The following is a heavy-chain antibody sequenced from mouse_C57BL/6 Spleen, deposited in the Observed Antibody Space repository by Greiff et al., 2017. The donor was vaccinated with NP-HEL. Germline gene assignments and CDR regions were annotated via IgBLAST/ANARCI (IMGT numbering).Heavy chain of an antibody. CDR2: IYPGDGDT. CDR3: ARDYGSSYCAY. CDR1: GYAFSSSW. V-gene: IGHV1-82*01. D-gene: IGHD1-1*01. Sequence: QVQLQQSGPELVKPGASVKISCKASGYAFSSSWMNWVKQRPGKGLEWIGRIYPGDGDTNYNGKFKGKATLTADKSSSTAYMQLSSLTSEDSAVYFCARDYGSSYCAYWGQGTLVTVSA. J-gene: IGHJ3*01.